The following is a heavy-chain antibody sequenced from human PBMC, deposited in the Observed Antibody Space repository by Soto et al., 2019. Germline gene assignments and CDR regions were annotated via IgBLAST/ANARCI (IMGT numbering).Heavy chain of an antibody. V-gene: IGHV3-74*01. CDR3: ASAFGSGWYGADAFDI. D-gene: IGHD6-19*01. Sequence: EVQLVESGGGLVQPGGSLRLSCAASGFTFSSYWMHWVRQAPGKGLVWVSRINSDGSSTNYADSVKGRFTISRDNAKNAVYLQMNSLRAEDTAVYYCASAFGSGWYGADAFDIWGQGTMVTVSS. CDR2: INSDGSST. J-gene: IGHJ3*02. CDR1: GFTFSSYW.